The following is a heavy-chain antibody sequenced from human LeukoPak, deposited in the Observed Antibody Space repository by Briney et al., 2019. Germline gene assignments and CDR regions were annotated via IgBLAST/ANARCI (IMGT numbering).Heavy chain of an antibody. V-gene: IGHV1-3*01. J-gene: IGHJ4*02. CDR1: GYTFTSYA. CDR3: ARMATIGDYFDY. CDR2: INAGNGNT. D-gene: IGHD5-24*01. Sequence: ASVKVSCKASGYTFTSYAMHWVRQAPGQRLEWMGWINAGNGNTKYSQKFQGRVTITRDISASTAYMELSSLRSEDTAVYYCARMATIGDYFDYWGQGTLVTVSS.